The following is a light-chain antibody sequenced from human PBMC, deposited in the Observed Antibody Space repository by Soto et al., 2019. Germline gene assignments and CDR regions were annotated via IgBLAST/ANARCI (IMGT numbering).Light chain of an antibody. CDR3: SSYTSSNTYV. J-gene: IGLJ1*01. Sequence: QSALTQPASVSGSPGQSITVSCTGTSSDVGGYNYVSWYQQHPGKAPKAMIYDVSNRPSGVSNRFSGSKSGNTASLTISGLQAEDEADYYCSSYTSSNTYVFGTGTKLTVL. CDR1: SSDVGGYNY. CDR2: DVS. V-gene: IGLV2-14*01.